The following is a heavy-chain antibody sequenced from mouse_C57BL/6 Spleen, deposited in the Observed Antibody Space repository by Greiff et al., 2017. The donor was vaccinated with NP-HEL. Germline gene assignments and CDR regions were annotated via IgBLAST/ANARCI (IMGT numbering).Heavy chain of an antibody. CDR3: ARLTTVVPNWYFDV. CDR1: GFTFSDYG. Sequence: EVKLMESGGGLVKPGGSLKLSCAASGFTFSDYGMHWVRQAPEKGLEWVAYISSGSSTIYYADTVKGRITISRDNAKHTLFLQMTSLRSEDTAMYYCARLTTVVPNWYFDVWGTGTTVTVSS. D-gene: IGHD1-1*01. CDR2: ISSGSSTI. J-gene: IGHJ1*03. V-gene: IGHV5-17*01.